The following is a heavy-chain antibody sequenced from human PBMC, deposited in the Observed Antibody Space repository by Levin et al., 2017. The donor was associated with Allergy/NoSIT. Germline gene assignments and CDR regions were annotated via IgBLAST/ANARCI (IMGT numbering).Heavy chain of an antibody. CDR2: IIPIFGTA. CDR1: GGTFSSYA. Sequence: SVKVSCKASGGTFSSYAISWVRQAPGQGLEWMGGIIPIFGTANYAQKFQGRVTITADESTSTAYMELSSLRSEDTAVYYCVILPREAYYDSTIDYWGQGTLVTVSS. V-gene: IGHV1-69*13. D-gene: IGHD3-22*01. J-gene: IGHJ4*02. CDR3: VILPREAYYDSTIDY.